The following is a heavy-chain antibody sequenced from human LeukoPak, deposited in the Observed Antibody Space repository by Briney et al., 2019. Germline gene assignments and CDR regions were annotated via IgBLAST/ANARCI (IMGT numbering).Heavy chain of an antibody. Sequence: PGGSLRLSCAASGLTFSDYWMDWARQAPGKGLEWVANIKPDGSEIYYVDAVKGRFTISRDNAKNSLFLHMNSLRVEDTAVYYCTRSLDYWGQGTLVTVS. CDR1: GLTFSDYW. D-gene: IGHD2-15*01. J-gene: IGHJ4*02. V-gene: IGHV3-7*02. CDR2: IKPDGSEI. CDR3: TRSLDY.